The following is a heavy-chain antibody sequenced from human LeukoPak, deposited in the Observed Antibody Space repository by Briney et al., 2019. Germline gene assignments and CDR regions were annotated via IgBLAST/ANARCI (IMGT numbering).Heavy chain of an antibody. CDR2: INTDGSTI. CDR1: GFTFSDCW. D-gene: IGHD5-18*01. J-gene: IGHJ4*02. CDR3: ARALGYSYGYGIY. V-gene: IGHV3-74*01. Sequence: GESLRLSCAASGFTFSDCWMHWVRQAPGKGLEWVSRINTDGSTINYADSVKGRFTVSRDNAKNTMYLQMNSLRAEDSAVYYCARALGYSYGYGIYWGQGTLVTVSS.